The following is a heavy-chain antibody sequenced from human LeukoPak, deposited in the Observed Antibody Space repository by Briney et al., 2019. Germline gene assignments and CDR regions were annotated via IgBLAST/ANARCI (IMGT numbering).Heavy chain of an antibody. V-gene: IGHV3-33*01. CDR2: IWYDGSNK. D-gene: IGHD3-16*01. Sequence: SGGSLRLSCAASGFTFSSYGMHWVRQAPGKGLEWVAVIWYDGSNKYYADSVKGRFTISRDNAKNSLYLQMNSLRAEDTALYYCARDLARGGPHATLNYYMDVWGKGTTVTVSS. CDR1: GFTFSSYG. CDR3: ARDLARGGPHATLNYYMDV. J-gene: IGHJ6*03.